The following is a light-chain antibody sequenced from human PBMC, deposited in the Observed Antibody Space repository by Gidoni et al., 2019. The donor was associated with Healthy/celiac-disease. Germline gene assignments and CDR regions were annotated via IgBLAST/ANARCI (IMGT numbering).Light chain of an antibody. V-gene: IGLV4-69*01. CDR3: QTWGTGTLSVV. Sequence: QLVLTQSPSASASLGASVKLTCTLSSGHSSYAIEWHQQQPEKGPRYLMKLNSDDSHSKGDGIPDRFSGSSSGAERYLTISSLQSEDEADYYCQTWGTGTLSVVFGGGTKLTVL. J-gene: IGLJ2*01. CDR1: SGHSSYA. CDR2: LNSDDSH.